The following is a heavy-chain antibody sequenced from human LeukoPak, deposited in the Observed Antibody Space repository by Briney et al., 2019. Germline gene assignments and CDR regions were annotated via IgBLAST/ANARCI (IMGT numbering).Heavy chain of an antibody. Sequence: QTGGSLRLSCAVSGFNFSHYYMSWVRQAPGKGLEWVSVTYSNNTTYYADAVKGRFTISRGNSNSTLYLQMNSLRVDDTAVYYCARASWGYDFDSWGLGTLVAVSS. CDR3: ARASWGYDFDS. CDR1: GFNFSHYY. CDR2: TYSNNTT. V-gene: IGHV3-53*01. D-gene: IGHD7-27*01. J-gene: IGHJ4*02.